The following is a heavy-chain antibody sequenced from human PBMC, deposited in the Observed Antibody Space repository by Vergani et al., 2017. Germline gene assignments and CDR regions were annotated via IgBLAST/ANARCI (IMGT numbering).Heavy chain of an antibody. D-gene: IGHD4-17*01. CDR1: GFTFSSYG. CDR3: AKEGGDYIYYYYDMDV. J-gene: IGHJ6*02. Sequence: QVQLVESGGGVVQPGRSLRLSCAASGFTFSSYGMHWVRQAPGKGLEWVAVISYDGSNKYYADSVKGRFTTSRDNSKNTLYLQMNSLRAEDTGMYYCAKEGGDYIYYYYDMDVWGQGTTVTVSS. V-gene: IGHV3-30*18. CDR2: ISYDGSNK.